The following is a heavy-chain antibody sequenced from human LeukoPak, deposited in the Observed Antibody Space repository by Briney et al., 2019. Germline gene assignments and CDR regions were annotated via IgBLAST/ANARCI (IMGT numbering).Heavy chain of an antibody. CDR2: IYYSGST. Sequence: SETLSLTCTVSGGSISSSSYYWGWVRQPPGKGLEWIGTIYYSGSTYYNPSLKSRVTISVDTSKNQFSLKLSSVTAADTAVYYCARLYYYDSSGYYYVGGSFDYWGQGTLVTVSS. V-gene: IGHV4-39*01. CDR1: GGSISSSSYY. J-gene: IGHJ4*02. CDR3: ARLYYYDSSGYYYVGGSFDY. D-gene: IGHD3-22*01.